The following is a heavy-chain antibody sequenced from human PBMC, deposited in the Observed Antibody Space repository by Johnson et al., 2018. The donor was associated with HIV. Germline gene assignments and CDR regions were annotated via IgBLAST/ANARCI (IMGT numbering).Heavy chain of an antibody. CDR2: ISGSGGST. CDR3: ARVGDGYNQGDDAFDI. Sequence: VHLVESGGGLVQPGGSLRLSCAASGFSVSSYYMSWVRQAPGKGLVWVSAISGSGGSTYYADSVKGRFTISSDNSKNTLYLQMNSLRAEDTAVYYCARVGDGYNQGDDAFDIWGQGTMVTVSS. D-gene: IGHD5-24*01. J-gene: IGHJ3*02. CDR1: GFSVSSYY. V-gene: IGHV3-23*04.